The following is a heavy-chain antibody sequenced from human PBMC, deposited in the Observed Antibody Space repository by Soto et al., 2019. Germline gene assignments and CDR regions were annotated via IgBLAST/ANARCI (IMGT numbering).Heavy chain of an antibody. V-gene: IGHV4-34*01. J-gene: IGHJ4*02. Sequence: SETLSLTCAVYGGSFSGYYWSWIRQPPGKGLEWIGEINHSGSTNYNPSLKSRVTISVDTSKSQFSLSLRSVTAADTALYFCARGYLTGWDPLFDFDSWGQGAQVTVSS. CDR3: ARGYLTGWDPLFDFDS. CDR2: INHSGST. D-gene: IGHD6-19*01. CDR1: GGSFSGYY.